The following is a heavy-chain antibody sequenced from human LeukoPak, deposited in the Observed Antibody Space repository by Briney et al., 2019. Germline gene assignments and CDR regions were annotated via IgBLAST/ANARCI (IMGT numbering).Heavy chain of an antibody. D-gene: IGHD3-22*01. CDR2: ISVYNGNT. CDR1: GYIFTSYG. Sequence: ASAKVSCQASGYIFTSYGISWVRQAPGQGLEWMGWISVYNGNTNYPQRLQGRVTMTRNTSISTAYMELSSLRSEDTAVYYCARGQGWSSGTRGYYYYMDVWGKGTTVTVSS. CDR3: ARGQGWSSGTRGYYYYMDV. J-gene: IGHJ6*03. V-gene: IGHV1-18*01.